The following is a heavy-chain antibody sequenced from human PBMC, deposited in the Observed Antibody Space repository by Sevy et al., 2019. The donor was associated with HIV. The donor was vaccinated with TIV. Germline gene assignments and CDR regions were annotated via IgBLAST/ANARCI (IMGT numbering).Heavy chain of an antibody. Sequence: GGSLRLSCAASGFTLSSYWVNWVRQAPGKGLEWVANINQDGNKKYYVDSVKGRFTISRDNIMNSVHLKMNSLRAEDTAVYYCVRAMAAAQSYWGQGALVTVSS. D-gene: IGHD6-13*01. J-gene: IGHJ4*02. CDR3: VRAMAAAQSY. CDR1: GFTLSSYW. V-gene: IGHV3-7*01. CDR2: INQDGNKK.